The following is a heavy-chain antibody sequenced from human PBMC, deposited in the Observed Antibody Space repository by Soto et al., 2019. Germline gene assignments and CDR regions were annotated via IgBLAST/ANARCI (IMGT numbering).Heavy chain of an antibody. CDR1: GYSFTDYW. V-gene: IGHV5-51*01. CDR2: IYPGDSDA. J-gene: IGHJ4*02. Sequence: PGESLKISCKSSGYSFTDYWIGWVRQMPGEGLEWMGIIYPGDSDARYSPSFQGQVTISVDTSINTAFLRWNSLTASDTAMYYCARQADYNILTGYFYYFDYWGQGPLVTVSS. D-gene: IGHD3-9*01. CDR3: ARQADYNILTGYFYYFDY.